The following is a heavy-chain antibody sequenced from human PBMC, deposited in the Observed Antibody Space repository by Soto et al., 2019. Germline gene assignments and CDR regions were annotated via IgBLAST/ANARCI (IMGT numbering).Heavy chain of an antibody. CDR3: ASVRADRDY. J-gene: IGHJ4*01. CDR1: GGSISGHY. CDR2: IHTSGTS. D-gene: IGHD3-10*01. V-gene: IGHV4-4*07. Sequence: PSETLSLTCTVAGGSISGHYWGWIRQPAGKGLEWLGHIHTSGTSFYNPSLNNRLTMSTDTYNNQFSLKLRSVTAADTAVYYCASVRADRDYWGHGTLVTVSS.